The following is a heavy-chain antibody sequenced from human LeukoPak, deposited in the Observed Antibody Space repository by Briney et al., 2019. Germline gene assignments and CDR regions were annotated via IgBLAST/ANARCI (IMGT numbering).Heavy chain of an antibody. Sequence: GGSLRLSCAASGFTFSSYAMSWVRQAPGKGLEWVSAISGSGGSTYYADSVKGRFTISRDNSKNTLYLQMNSLRAEDTAVYYCAKDPSIVVVPAALPPFDYWGQGTLVTVSS. J-gene: IGHJ4*02. V-gene: IGHV3-23*01. CDR2: ISGSGGST. D-gene: IGHD2-2*02. CDR3: AKDPSIVVVPAALPPFDY. CDR1: GFTFSSYA.